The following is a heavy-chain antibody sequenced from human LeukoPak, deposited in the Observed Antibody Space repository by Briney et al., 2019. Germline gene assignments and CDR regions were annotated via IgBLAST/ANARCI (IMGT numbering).Heavy chain of an antibody. CDR1: GYSFTSYW. CDR3: ARRVGGYDFWSGQYYFDY. Sequence: GESLQISCKGSGYSFTSYWIGWVRRMPGKGLEWMGIIYPGDSDTRYSPSFQGQVTISADKSISTAYLQWSSLKASDTAMYYCARRVGGYDFWSGQYYFDYWGQGTLVTVSS. CDR2: IYPGDSDT. V-gene: IGHV5-51*01. D-gene: IGHD3-3*01. J-gene: IGHJ4*02.